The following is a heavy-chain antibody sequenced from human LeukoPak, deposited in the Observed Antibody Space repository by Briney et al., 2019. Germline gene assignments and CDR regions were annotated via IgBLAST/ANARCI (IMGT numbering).Heavy chain of an antibody. CDR3: ARRMYYDFWSGYSGAFDI. CDR1: GGSISSYY. J-gene: IGHJ3*02. CDR2: IYTSGST. V-gene: IGHV4-4*09. Sequence: SETLSLTCTVSGGSISSYYWSWIQQPPGKGLEWIGYIYTSGSTNYNPSLKSRVTISVGTSKNQFSLKLSSVTAADTAVYYCARRMYYDFWSGYSGAFDIWGQGTMVTVSS. D-gene: IGHD3-3*01.